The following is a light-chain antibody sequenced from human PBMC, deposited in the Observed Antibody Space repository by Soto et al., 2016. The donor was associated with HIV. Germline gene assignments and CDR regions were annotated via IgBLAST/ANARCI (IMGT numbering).Light chain of an antibody. CDR2: QAS. Sequence: DVALTQSPLSLPVTLGQPASISCRSSQSLVHSDGNSYLTWFHQRPGQSPRRLIYQASKRDSGVPDRFSGSGSGTDFTLKISRVEAEDVGVYYCMQALQRPLTFGQGHDWRLN. J-gene: IGKJ5*01. CDR3: MQALQRPLT. V-gene: IGKV2-30*02. CDR1: QSLVHSDGNSY.